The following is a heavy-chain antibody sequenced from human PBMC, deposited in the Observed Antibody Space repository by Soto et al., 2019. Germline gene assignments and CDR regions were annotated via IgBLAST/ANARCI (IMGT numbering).Heavy chain of an antibody. D-gene: IGHD2-2*01. CDR1: GGSISSSSYY. Sequence: SETLSLTCTVSGGSISSSSYYCGWIRQPPGKGLEWIGSIYYSGSTYYNPSLKSRVTISVDTSKNQFSLKLSSVTAADTAVYYCARDRLSPRYCSSTSCYAGGFDPWGQGTLVTVSS. CDR3: ARDRLSPRYCSSTSCYAGGFDP. V-gene: IGHV4-39*07. CDR2: IYYSGST. J-gene: IGHJ5*02.